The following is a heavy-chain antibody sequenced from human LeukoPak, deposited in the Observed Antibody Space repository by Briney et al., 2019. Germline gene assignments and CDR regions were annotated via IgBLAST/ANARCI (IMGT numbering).Heavy chain of an antibody. CDR3: ARVSPNTVTTLQYFDY. Sequence: GGSLRLSCAASGFTFDSHTVIWVRQAPGKGLQWVASISGSSTSVFYADPVKGRFTISRDNAKNSLYLQMNSLRAEDTAVYYCARVSPNTVTTLQYFDYWAREPWSPSPQ. CDR1: GFTFDSHT. CDR2: ISGSSTSV. D-gene: IGHD4-17*01. V-gene: IGHV3-21*01. J-gene: IGHJ4*02.